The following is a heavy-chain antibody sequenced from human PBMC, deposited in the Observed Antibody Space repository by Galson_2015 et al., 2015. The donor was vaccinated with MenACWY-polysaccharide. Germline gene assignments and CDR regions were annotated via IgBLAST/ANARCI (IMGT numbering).Heavy chain of an antibody. V-gene: IGHV4-39*01. CDR1: GGSISSSSYY. J-gene: IGHJ4*02. CDR3: ARVFRGGYTLN. CDR2: IYYNGST. D-gene: IGHD3-16*01. Sequence: SETLSLTCTVSGGSISSSSYYWGWIRQPPGKGLEWIGSIYYNGSTYYNPSFKSRFTISVDTSKNQFSLKLSSVTAADTAVYYCARVFRGGYTLNWGQGTLVTVSS.